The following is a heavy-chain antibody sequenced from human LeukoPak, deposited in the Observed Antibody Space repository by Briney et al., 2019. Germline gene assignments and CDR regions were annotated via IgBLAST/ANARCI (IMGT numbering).Heavy chain of an antibody. Sequence: PSETLSLTGTVSGGSISSYYWSWIRQPPGKGLEWIGYIYYSGSTNYNPSLKSRVTISVDTSKNQFALKRSSVTAADTAVYYCARRGQWLVPRAFDIWGQGTMVTVSS. V-gene: IGHV4-59*08. J-gene: IGHJ3*02. CDR2: IYYSGST. CDR3: ARRGQWLVPRAFDI. CDR1: GGSISSYY. D-gene: IGHD6-19*01.